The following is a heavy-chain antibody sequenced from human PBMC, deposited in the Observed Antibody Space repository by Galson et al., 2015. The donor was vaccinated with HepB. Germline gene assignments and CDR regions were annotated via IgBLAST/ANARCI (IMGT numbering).Heavy chain of an antibody. CDR2: IYPGHSDT. V-gene: IGHV5-51*01. CDR1: GYSFSGYW. J-gene: IGHJ5*02. Sequence: QSGAEVKKPGESLEISCKGSGYSFSGYWIGWVRQMPGKGLEWMGIIYPGHSDTRYSPSFRGQVTISVDKSITTAYLQWSSLKASDTAVYYCARLPTNAPHHTDNWFDAWGQGTLVTVSS. D-gene: IGHD2-8*01. CDR3: ARLPTNAPHHTDNWFDA.